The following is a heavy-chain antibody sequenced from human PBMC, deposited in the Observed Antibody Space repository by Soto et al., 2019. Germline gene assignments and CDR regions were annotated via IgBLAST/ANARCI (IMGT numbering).Heavy chain of an antibody. J-gene: IGHJ4*02. CDR3: ARVYRDWNPHFDY. V-gene: IGHV1-8*01. D-gene: IGHD1-1*01. CDR1: GYIFTSYD. CDR2: MNPNSGNT. Sequence: ASVKVSCKASGYIFTSYDINWVRQATGQGLEWMGWMNPNSGNTGYAQKFQGRVTMTRNTSISTAYMELSSLRSEDTAVYYCARVYRDWNPHFDYWGQGTLVTVSS.